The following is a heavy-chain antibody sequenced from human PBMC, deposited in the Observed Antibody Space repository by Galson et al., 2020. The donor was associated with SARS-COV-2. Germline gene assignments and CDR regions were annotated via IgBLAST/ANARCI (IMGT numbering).Heavy chain of an antibody. CDR2: IRSSSSYI. Sequence: GGSLRLSCAASAFTLSSYSMNWVRHAPGKGLEWVSSIRSSSSYIYYTDSVKGRFTISRHNAKNSLYLQMNSLRAEDTAVYYCARDPDGYNWFDPWGQGTLVTVSS. CDR1: AFTLSSYS. CDR3: ARDPDGYNWFDP. V-gene: IGHV3-21*01. J-gene: IGHJ5*02.